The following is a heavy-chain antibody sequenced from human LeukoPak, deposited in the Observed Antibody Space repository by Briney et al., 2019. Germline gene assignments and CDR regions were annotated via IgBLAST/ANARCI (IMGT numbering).Heavy chain of an antibody. D-gene: IGHD2-15*01. V-gene: IGHV1-69*13. CDR2: IIPIFGTA. Sequence: GASVKVSCKASGGTFSSYAISWVRQAPGQGLEWMGGIIPIFGTANYAQKFQGRVTITADESTSTAYMELSSLRSEDTAVYYCARVLCSGGDCYSLFDYWGRGTLVTVSS. CDR1: GGTFSSYA. CDR3: ARVLCSGGDCYSLFDY. J-gene: IGHJ4*02.